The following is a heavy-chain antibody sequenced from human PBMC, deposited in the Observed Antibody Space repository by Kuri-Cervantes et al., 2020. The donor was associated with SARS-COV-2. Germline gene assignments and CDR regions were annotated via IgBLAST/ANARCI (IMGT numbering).Heavy chain of an antibody. CDR3: AKDSRWKPLEGYYYYYYMDV. CDR1: GFTFSNYA. CDR2: LSRTGATT. V-gene: IGHV3-23*01. J-gene: IGHJ6*03. D-gene: IGHD5-24*01. Sequence: GESLKISCAASGFTFSNYAMTWVRQAPGKGLEWVSTLSRTGATTYYLDSVTGRFTISRDNSKKTLSLQLNSLRAEDTAVYFCAKDSRWKPLEGYYYYYYMDVWGKGTTVTVSS.